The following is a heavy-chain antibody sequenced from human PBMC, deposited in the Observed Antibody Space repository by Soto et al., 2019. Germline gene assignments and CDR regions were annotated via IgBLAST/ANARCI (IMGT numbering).Heavy chain of an antibody. CDR1: GFTFGNVA. Sequence: PGGSLRLSCAASGFTFGNVAMAWVRQAPGKGLEWVSSISDNGGNTDYADSARGRFTLSRDNSKNTLYLQMNHLKAEDTAVYYCAKLYWNPRYFDSWGQGARVT. J-gene: IGHJ4*02. CDR3: AKLYWNPRYFDS. V-gene: IGHV3-23*01. CDR2: ISDNGGNT. D-gene: IGHD1-1*01.